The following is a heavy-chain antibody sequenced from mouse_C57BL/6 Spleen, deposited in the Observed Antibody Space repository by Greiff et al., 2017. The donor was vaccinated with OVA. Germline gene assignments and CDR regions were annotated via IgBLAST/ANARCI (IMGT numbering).Heavy chain of an antibody. D-gene: IGHD1-1*01. CDR1: GFNIKDDY. J-gene: IGHJ3*01. Sequence: VQLKQSGAELVRPGASVKLSCTASGFNIKDDYMHWVKQRPEQGLEWIGWIDPENGDTEYASKFQGQATITADTSSNTAYLQLSSLTSEDTAVYYCTTAGSSYVNWFAYWGQGTLVTVSA. CDR3: TTAGSSYVNWFAY. CDR2: IDPENGDT. V-gene: IGHV14-4*01.